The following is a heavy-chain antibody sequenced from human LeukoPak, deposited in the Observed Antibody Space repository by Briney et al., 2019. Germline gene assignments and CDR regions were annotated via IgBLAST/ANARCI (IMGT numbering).Heavy chain of an antibody. CDR1: GFTFRGSW. CDR2: IKGDGSGK. J-gene: IGHJ4*02. V-gene: IGHV3-7*04. Sequence: GGSLGLSCAASGFTFRGSWMSCVRQAPGKGLEWVATIKGDGSGKFYVDSVRGRFAISRDDAKSSLFLQMDSLRSEDTAVYYCTKDTHDYWGQGTLVTVSS. CDR3: TKDTHDY.